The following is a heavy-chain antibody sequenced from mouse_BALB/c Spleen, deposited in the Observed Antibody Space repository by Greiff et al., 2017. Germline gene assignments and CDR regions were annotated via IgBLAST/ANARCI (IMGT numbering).Heavy chain of an antibody. Sequence: DVKLVESGPGLVKPSQSLSLTCTVTGYSITSDYAWNWIRQFPGNKLEWMGYISYSGSTSYNPSLKSRISITRDTSKNQFFLQLNSVTTEDTATYYCAREGYDDYAMDYWGQGTSVTVSS. CDR2: ISYSGST. CDR3: AREGYDDYAMDY. J-gene: IGHJ4*01. V-gene: IGHV3-2*02. CDR1: GYSITSDYA. D-gene: IGHD2-14*01.